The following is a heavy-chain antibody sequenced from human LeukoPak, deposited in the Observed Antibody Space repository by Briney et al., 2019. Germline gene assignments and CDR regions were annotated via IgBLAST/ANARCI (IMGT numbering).Heavy chain of an antibody. J-gene: IGHJ4*02. D-gene: IGHD3-16*02. Sequence: SESLSLTCAVYGGSFSGYYWSWMRQPPGKGLEWIGEINHRGSTNYNPSLKSRVTISVDTSKNQFSLKLSSVTAADTAVYYCARGQGKVLRLGELSYPRFDYWGQGTLVTVSS. CDR3: ARGQGKVLRLGELSYPRFDY. CDR2: INHRGST. CDR1: GGSFSGYY. V-gene: IGHV4-34*01.